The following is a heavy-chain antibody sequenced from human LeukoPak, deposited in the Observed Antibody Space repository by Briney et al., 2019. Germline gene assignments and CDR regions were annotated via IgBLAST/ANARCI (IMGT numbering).Heavy chain of an antibody. J-gene: IGHJ6*03. CDR3: ARDVRPRTAYYYYYYMDV. D-gene: IGHD1-1*01. CDR1: GFTSSSYT. Sequence: PGGSLRLSRAASGFTSSSYTMNSGRQAPGKGLERVSYISSRGSTICYTPPVKGRFTISRDNAKNSLYLQMNSRRAEDTAVYYCARDVRPRTAYYYYYYMDVGGKGTTVTVSS. V-gene: IGHV3-48*01. CDR2: ISSRGSTI.